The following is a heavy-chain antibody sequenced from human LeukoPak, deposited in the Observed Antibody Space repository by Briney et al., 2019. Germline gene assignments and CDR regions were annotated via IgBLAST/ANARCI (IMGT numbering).Heavy chain of an antibody. V-gene: IGHV3-30*02. J-gene: IGHJ5*02. Sequence: GGSLRLSCAASGFTFSSYGMHWVRQAPGKGLEWVAFIRYDGSNKYYADAVKGRFTISRDNSKNTLYLQMNSLRAEDTAVYYCARGGYGSGSYYWIGWFDPWGQGTLVTVSS. CDR1: GFTFSSYG. D-gene: IGHD3-10*01. CDR3: ARGGYGSGSYYWIGWFDP. CDR2: IRYDGSNK.